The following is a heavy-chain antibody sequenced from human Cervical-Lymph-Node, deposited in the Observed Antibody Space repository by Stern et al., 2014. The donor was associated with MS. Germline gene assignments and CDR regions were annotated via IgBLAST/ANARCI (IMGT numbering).Heavy chain of an antibody. D-gene: IGHD3-22*01. CDR1: GGSISSDNYY. Sequence: QLVQSGPGLVKPSQPLSLTCPVSGGSISSDNYYWTWIRPHPGQGLEWIGHIYYSGATYYNPSLKSRVSITVDTSQNLFSLRLSSVTAADTAVYYCARDHFTTSLDVWGQGTTVTVS. CDR3: ARDHFTTSLDV. V-gene: IGHV4-31*03. J-gene: IGHJ6*02. CDR2: IYYSGAT.